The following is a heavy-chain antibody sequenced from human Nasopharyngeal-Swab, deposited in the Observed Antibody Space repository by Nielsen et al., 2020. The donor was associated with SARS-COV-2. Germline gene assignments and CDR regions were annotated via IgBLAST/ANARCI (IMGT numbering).Heavy chain of an antibody. D-gene: IGHD3-16*01. J-gene: IGHJ4*02. CDR2: ISWNSGSI. Sequence: GGSLRLSCSASGFTFDDYAMHWVRQAPGKGLEWVSCISWNSGSIGYADSVKGRFTISRDNAKNSLYLQMNSLRAEDTALYYCAKVPAGDAGENLDYWGQGTLVTVSS. CDR1: GFTFDDYA. V-gene: IGHV3-9*01. CDR3: AKVPAGDAGENLDY.